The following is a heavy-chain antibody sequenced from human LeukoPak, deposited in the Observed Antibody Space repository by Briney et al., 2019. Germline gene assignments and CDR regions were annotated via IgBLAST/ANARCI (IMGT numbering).Heavy chain of an antibody. Sequence: SETLSLTCTVSGGSISSSSYYWGWIRQPPGKGLEWIGSIYYSGSTYYNPSLKSRVTISVDTSKNQFSLKLSSVTAADTAVYYCATQWVYDGPYYMDVWGKGTTVTVSS. J-gene: IGHJ6*03. V-gene: IGHV4-39*07. CDR1: GGSISSSSYY. CDR3: ATQWVYDGPYYMDV. CDR2: IYYSGST. D-gene: IGHD3-22*01.